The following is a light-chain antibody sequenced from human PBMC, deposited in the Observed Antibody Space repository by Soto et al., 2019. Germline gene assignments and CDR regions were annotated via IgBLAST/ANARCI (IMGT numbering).Light chain of an antibody. J-gene: IGKJ1*01. CDR3: QQRSNGPPT. Sequence: EIVLTQSPATLSLSPGERATISCRASQSVSSYLAWYQQKPGQAPRLLIYDASTRATGSPARFSGSGSGTDFTLTITSLEPEDFAVYYCQQRSNGPPTFGQGTKVEIK. CDR1: QSVSSY. CDR2: DAS. V-gene: IGKV3-11*01.